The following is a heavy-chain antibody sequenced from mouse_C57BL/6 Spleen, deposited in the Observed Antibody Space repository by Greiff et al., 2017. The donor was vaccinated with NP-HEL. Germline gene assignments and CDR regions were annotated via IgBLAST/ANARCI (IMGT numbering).Heavy chain of an antibody. D-gene: IGHD2-3*01. Sequence: EVKLVESGGGLVQPGGSLSLSCAASGFTFTDYYMSWVRQPPGKALEWLGFIRNKANGYTTEYSASVKGRFTISRDNSQSILYLQMNALRAEDSATYYCVRSYDGYFFDYWGQGTTLTVSS. CDR3: VRSYDGYFFDY. J-gene: IGHJ2*01. V-gene: IGHV7-3*01. CDR2: IRNKANGYTT. CDR1: GFTFTDYY.